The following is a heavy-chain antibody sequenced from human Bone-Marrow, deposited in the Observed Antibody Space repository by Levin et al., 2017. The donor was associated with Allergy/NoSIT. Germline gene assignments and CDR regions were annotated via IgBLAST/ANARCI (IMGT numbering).Heavy chain of an antibody. CDR3: ATGFYDSGAYFDY. J-gene: IGHJ4*02. Sequence: GESLKISCAASGFTFSSYAMSWVRQAPGKGLEWVSAISGSGGSTYYADSVKGRFTISRDNSKNTLYLQMNSLRAEDTAVYYCATGFYDSGAYFDYWGQGTLVTVSS. CDR2: ISGSGGST. V-gene: IGHV3-23*01. CDR1: GFTFSSYA. D-gene: IGHD3-22*01.